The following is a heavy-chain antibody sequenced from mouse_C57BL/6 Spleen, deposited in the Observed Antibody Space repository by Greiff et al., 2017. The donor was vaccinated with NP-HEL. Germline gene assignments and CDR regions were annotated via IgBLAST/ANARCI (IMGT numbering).Heavy chain of an antibody. CDR1: GYTFTSYW. V-gene: IGHV1-69*01. J-gene: IGHJ1*03. CDR3: ARSELVWYFDV. D-gene: IGHD4-1*01. CDR2: IDPSDSYT. Sequence: QVQLQQPGAELVMPGASVKLSCKASGYTFTSYWMHWVKQRPGQGLEWIGEIDPSDSYTNYNQKFKGKSTLTVDKSSSTAYMLLSSLTSEDSAVYYCARSELVWYFDVWGTGTTVTVSS.